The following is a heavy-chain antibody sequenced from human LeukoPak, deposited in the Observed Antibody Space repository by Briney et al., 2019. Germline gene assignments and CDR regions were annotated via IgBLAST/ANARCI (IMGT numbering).Heavy chain of an antibody. J-gene: IGHJ4*02. Sequence: PSETLSLTCSVSGDSISSGGYYWTWIRQPPGKGLEWIGYIFYSGSTNYNPSLKSRVTISVDTSKNQFSLKLSSVTAADTAVYYCARLYYDSSGYYRFDYWGQGTLVTVSS. CDR1: GDSISSGGYY. D-gene: IGHD3-22*01. CDR3: ARLYYDSSGYYRFDY. V-gene: IGHV4-61*08. CDR2: IFYSGST.